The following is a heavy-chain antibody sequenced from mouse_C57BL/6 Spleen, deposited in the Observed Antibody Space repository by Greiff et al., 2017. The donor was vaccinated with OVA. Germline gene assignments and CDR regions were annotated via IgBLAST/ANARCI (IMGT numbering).Heavy chain of an antibody. J-gene: IGHJ3*01. D-gene: IGHD1-1*01. CDR1: GYAFSSYW. V-gene: IGHV1-80*01. CDR2: LCPGDGDT. Sequence: VQLQQSGAELVKPGASVKISCKASGYAFSSYWMNWVKQRPGKGLEWIGQLCPGDGDTNYNGKFKGKATLTADKSYSTAYMQLSSLTSEDSAVYFCARSTVVAHFAYGGQGTLVTVSA. CDR3: ARSTVVAHFAY.